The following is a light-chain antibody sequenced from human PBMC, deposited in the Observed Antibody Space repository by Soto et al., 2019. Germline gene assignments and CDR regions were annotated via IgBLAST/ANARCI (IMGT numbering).Light chain of an antibody. CDR1: QGVSSY. Sequence: DIQLTQSPSFLSASVGDRVTITCRASQGVSSYLAWYQQKPGNTPKLLIYTVSTLQSGVPSRFSGSGSGTEFTLTVSSLQPEDFTADYCQQLHSYPYVTFGQRTKVEF. V-gene: IGKV1-9*01. J-gene: IGKJ1*01. CDR3: QQLHSYPYVT. CDR2: TVS.